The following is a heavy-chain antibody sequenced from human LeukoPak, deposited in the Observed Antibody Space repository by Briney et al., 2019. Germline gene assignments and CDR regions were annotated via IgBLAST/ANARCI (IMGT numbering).Heavy chain of an antibody. V-gene: IGHV1-8*01. CDR3: ARVKVGVGAFGI. CDR2: MNPNSGNT. Sequence: ASVKVSCKASGYTFTSYDINWVRQATGQGLEWMGWMNPNSGNTGYAQKFQGRVTMTRNTSISTAYMELSSLRSEDTAVCYCARVKVGVGAFGIWGQGTMGTLSS. J-gene: IGHJ3*02. CDR1: GYTFTSYD. D-gene: IGHD3-16*01.